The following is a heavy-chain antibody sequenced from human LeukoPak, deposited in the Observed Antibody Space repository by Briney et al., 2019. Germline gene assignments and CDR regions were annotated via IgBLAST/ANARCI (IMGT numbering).Heavy chain of an antibody. CDR1: GGSISSYY. D-gene: IGHD6-19*01. J-gene: IGHJ4*02. CDR3: ARRGSGSWWVFDY. CDR2: IYHSGST. V-gene: IGHV4-59*01. Sequence: SETLSLTCTVSGGSISSYYWSWIRQPPGKGLEWIGYIYHSGSTNYNPSLKSRVTISVDTSKNQFSLKLSSVTAADTAVYYCARRGSGSWWVFDYWGQGTLVTVSS.